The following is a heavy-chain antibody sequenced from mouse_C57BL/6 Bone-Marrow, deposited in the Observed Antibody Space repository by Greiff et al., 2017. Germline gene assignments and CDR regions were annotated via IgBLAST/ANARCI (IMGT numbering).Heavy chain of an antibody. CDR2: IDPSDSYT. CDR1: GYTFTSYW. Sequence: QVQLQQPGAELVKPGASVKLSCKASGYTFTSYWMQWVKQRPGQGLEWIGEIDPSDSYTNYHQKFKGKATLPVDTSSSTAYMQPSSLTAEDSAVYYWASDTTVVPYWYFDVWGTGTTVTVSS. D-gene: IGHD1-1*01. CDR3: ASDTTVVPYWYFDV. V-gene: IGHV1-50*01. J-gene: IGHJ1*03.